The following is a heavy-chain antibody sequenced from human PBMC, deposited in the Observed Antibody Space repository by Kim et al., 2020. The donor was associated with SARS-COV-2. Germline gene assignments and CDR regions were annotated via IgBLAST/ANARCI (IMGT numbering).Heavy chain of an antibody. J-gene: IGHJ4*02. V-gene: IGHV1-69*02. D-gene: IGHD2-15*01. CDR3: ARLRERYCSGGSCNY. Sequence: KFRGRVTITADKSTSTAYMELSSLRSEDTAVYYCARLRERYCSGGSCNYWGQGTLVTVSS.